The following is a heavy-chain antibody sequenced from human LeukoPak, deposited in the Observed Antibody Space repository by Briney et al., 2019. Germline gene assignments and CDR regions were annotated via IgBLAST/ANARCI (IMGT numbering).Heavy chain of an antibody. CDR3: ARAGFTFSDYFGSFFDY. J-gene: IGHJ4*02. CDR1: GFTFSNYW. CDR2: IDTDGSNT. V-gene: IGHV3-74*01. D-gene: IGHD3-10*01. Sequence: GGSLRLSCAAPGFTFSNYWIHWVRQAPGKGLVWVSRIDTDGSNTNYADSVKGRFTISRDNAQNTVYLQMNSLRSEDTAVYYCARAGFTFSDYFGSFFDYWGQGTLVTVSS.